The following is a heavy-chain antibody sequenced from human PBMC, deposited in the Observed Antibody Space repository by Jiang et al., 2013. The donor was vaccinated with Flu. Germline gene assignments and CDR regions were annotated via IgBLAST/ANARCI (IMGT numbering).Heavy chain of an antibody. CDR1: WVLQWLL. CDR3: ASPVVPAARTFDY. CDR2: INHSGST. J-gene: IGHJ4*02. Sequence: LKPSGDPVPHLRCLWWVLQWLLLELDPPAPRKGLEWIGEINHSGSTNYNPSLKSRVTISVDTSKNQFSLKLSSVTAADTAVYYCASPVVPAARTFDYWGQGTLVTVSS. V-gene: IGHV4-34*01. D-gene: IGHD2-2*01.